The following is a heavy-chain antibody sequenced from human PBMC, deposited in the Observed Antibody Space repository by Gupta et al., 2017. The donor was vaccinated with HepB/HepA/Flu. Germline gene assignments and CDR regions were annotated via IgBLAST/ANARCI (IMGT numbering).Heavy chain of an antibody. J-gene: IGHJ6*02. CDR2: IYTSGST. CDR1: GGSISSYY. Sequence: QVQLQESGPGLVKPSETLSLTCTVSGGSISSYYWSWIRQPAGKGLEWIGRIYTSGSTNYNPSLKSRVTMSVDTSKNQFSLKLSSVTAADTAVYYCARYCGDDYLLSDCYYYGMDVWGQGTTVTVSS. V-gene: IGHV4-4*07. D-gene: IGHD5-12*01. CDR3: ARYCGDDYLLSDCYYYGMDV.